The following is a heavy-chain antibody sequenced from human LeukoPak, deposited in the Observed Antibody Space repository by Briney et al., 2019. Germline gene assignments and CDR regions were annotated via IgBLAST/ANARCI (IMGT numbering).Heavy chain of an antibody. Sequence: QTGGSLRLSCAASGFTFSSYAMSWVRQAPGKGLEWVSAISGSGGSTYYADSVKGRFTISRDNSKNTLYLQMNSLRAEDTAVYYCAKVGSYVPFNWFDPWGQGTLVTVSS. J-gene: IGHJ5*02. CDR3: AKVGSYVPFNWFDP. CDR1: GFTFSSYA. V-gene: IGHV3-23*01. D-gene: IGHD1-26*01. CDR2: ISGSGGST.